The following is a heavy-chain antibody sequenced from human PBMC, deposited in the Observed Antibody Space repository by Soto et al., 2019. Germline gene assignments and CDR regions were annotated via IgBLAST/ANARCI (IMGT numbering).Heavy chain of an antibody. V-gene: IGHV4-30-2*01. CDR1: GGSISSGGYS. CDR3: ARAPLLNYGDYGLGFDP. J-gene: IGHJ5*02. CDR2: IYHSGST. Sequence: SETLSLTCAVSGGSISSGGYSWSWIRQPPGKGLEWIGYIYHSGSTYYNPSLKSRVTISVDRSKNQFSLKLSSVTAADTAVYYCARAPLLNYGDYGLGFDPWGQGTLVTVLL. D-gene: IGHD4-17*01.